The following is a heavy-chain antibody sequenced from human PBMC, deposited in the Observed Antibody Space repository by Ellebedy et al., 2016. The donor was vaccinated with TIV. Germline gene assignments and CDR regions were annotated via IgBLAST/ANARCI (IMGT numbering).Heavy chain of an antibody. V-gene: IGHV4-39*07. J-gene: IGHJ5*02. CDR3: ARGLTAGSGNCFDP. D-gene: IGHD6-13*01. CDR1: GGSISSSSYY. CDR2: IYYSGST. Sequence: SETLSLTCTVSGGSISSSSYYWGWIRQSPGKGLEWIGSIYYSGSTYYNPSLKSRVTISVDTSKNQFSLKLTSVTAADTAVYYCARGLTAGSGNCFDPWGQGTLVTVSS.